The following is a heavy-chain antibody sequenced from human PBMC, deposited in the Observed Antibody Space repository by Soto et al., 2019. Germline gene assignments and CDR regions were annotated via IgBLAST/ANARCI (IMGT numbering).Heavy chain of an antibody. CDR1: GFTVSANY. CDR3: ARDMTMVRGVKYYYYYYGMDV. V-gene: IGHV3-53*01. CDR2: LSSGGRT. J-gene: IGHJ6*02. D-gene: IGHD3-10*01. Sequence: GGSLRLSCAASGFTVSANYMGWVRLAPGKGLEWVSVLSSGGRTYYPDSVKGRFTISRDNAKNSLYLQMNSLRDEDTAVYYCARDMTMVRGVKYYYYYYGMDVWGQGATVTVSS.